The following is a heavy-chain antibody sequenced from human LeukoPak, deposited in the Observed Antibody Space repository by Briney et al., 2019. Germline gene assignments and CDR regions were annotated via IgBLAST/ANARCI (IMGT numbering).Heavy chain of an antibody. Sequence: GASVKVSCNTSGYSFTNYAISWVRQAPGQGPEFMGWISTYNGNTNYAQRFQGRVTMTTDTSTSTAFMELRSLRSDDTAVYYCARVPRPSYETSGYYLDFWGQGTLVTVSS. D-gene: IGHD3-22*01. V-gene: IGHV1-18*01. J-gene: IGHJ4*02. CDR1: GYSFTNYA. CDR3: ARVPRPSYETSGYYLDF. CDR2: ISTYNGNT.